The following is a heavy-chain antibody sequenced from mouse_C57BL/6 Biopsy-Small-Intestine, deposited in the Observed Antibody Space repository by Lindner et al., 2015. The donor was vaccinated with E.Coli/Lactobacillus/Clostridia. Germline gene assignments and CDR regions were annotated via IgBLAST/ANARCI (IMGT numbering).Heavy chain of an antibody. J-gene: IGHJ4*01. CDR1: GYSLSELS. CDR2: FDPENGKT. D-gene: IGHD1-1*01. Sequence: SVKVSCKVSGYSLSELSMRWVRQAPGKGLEWVGGFDPENGKTVFAQKLQGRVTLTEDTSTDTAYMELSNLRPEDTAVYYCAADTPSGESSLLIRKGYYYGMDAWGQGTTVTVSS. CDR3: AADTPSGESSLLIRKGYYYGMDA. V-gene: IGHV1-83*01.